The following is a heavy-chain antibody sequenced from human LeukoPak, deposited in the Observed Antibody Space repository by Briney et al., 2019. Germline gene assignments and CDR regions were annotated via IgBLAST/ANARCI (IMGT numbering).Heavy chain of an antibody. Sequence: SQTLSLTCAISGDSVPGSGVGWHWIRQSPSRGLEWLGKIYYWSKWYYDYAISVKSRIAINPDTSKNQFSLQLDSVTPDDTAVYYCAGSKNYAFDYWGPGALVTVSS. V-gene: IGHV6-1*01. CDR1: GDSVPGSGVG. CDR2: IYYWSKWYY. J-gene: IGHJ4*02. CDR3: AGSKNYAFDY. D-gene: IGHD1-7*01.